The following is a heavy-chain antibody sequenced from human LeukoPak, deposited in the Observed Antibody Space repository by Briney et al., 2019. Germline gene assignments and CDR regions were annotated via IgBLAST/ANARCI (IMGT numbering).Heavy chain of an antibody. J-gene: IGHJ4*02. CDR2: IYYSGST. CDR3: ARIGYYDSSGYKPVDY. Sequence: PSETLSLTCTVSGGSISSYYWSWIRQPPGKGLEWIGYIYYSGSTNYNPSLKSRVTISVDTSKNQFSLKLSSVTAADTAVYYCARIGYYDSSGYKPVDYWGQGTLVTVSS. V-gene: IGHV4-59*12. CDR1: GGSISSYY. D-gene: IGHD3-22*01.